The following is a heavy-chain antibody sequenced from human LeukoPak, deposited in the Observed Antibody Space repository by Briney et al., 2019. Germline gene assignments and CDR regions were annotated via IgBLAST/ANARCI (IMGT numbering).Heavy chain of an antibody. D-gene: IGHD2-15*01. CDR1: GYTFTSYY. CDR3: ARVPSSYCSGGSCSGY. J-gene: IGHJ4*02. Sequence: ASVKVSCKASGYTFTSYYMHWVRQAPGQGLEWMGIINPSGGSTSYAQKFQGRVTMTRDTSTSTVYMELSSLRSEDTAVYYCARVPSSYCSGGSCSGYWGQGTLVTVSS. V-gene: IGHV1-46*01. CDR2: INPSGGST.